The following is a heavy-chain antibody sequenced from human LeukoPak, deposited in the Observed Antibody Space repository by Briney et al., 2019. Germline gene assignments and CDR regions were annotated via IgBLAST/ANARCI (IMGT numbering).Heavy chain of an antibody. Sequence: GGSLRLSCAASGFTFSDYYMSWIRRAPGEGLQWVSYISGSGSHTNYADSVMGRFTISRDNAKNSLYLQMNSLRAEDTAVYYCARDRSPDTLGHIGQWGLGTPVTVSS. CDR2: ISGSGSHT. CDR3: ARDRSPDTLGHIGQ. V-gene: IGHV3-11*05. J-gene: IGHJ4*02. CDR1: GFTFSDYY. D-gene: IGHD2-21*01.